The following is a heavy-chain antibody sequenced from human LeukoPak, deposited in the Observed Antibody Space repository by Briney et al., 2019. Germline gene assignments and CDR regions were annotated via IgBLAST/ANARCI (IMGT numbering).Heavy chain of an antibody. CDR1: GFTVSSNY. Sequence: PGGSLRLSCAASGFTVSSNYMSWVRQAPGKGLEWVSVIYSGGSTYYADSVKGRFTISRHNSKNTLYLQMNSLRAEDTAVYYCAREVYSYALDALDLWGQGTMVTVSS. V-gene: IGHV3-53*04. D-gene: IGHD5-18*01. CDR2: IYSGGST. CDR3: AREVYSYALDALDL. J-gene: IGHJ3*01.